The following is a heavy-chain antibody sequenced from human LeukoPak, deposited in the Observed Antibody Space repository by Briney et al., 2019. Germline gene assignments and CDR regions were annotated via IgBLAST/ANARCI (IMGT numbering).Heavy chain of an antibody. CDR1: GYTFTGYY. CDR2: INPNSGGT. V-gene: IGHV1-2*02. Sequence: GASVKVSCKASGYTFTGYYMHWVRQAPGQGLEWMGWINPNSGGTNYAQKFQGRVTMTRDTSISTAYMELSRLRSDDTAVYYCARGVSSWGYGDYRNWFDPWGQGTLVTVSS. D-gene: IGHD4-17*01. CDR3: ARGVSSWGYGDYRNWFDP. J-gene: IGHJ5*02.